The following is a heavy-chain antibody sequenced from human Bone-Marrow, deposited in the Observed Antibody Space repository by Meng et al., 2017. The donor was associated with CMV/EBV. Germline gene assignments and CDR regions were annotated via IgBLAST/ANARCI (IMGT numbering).Heavy chain of an antibody. CDR1: GFTVSSNY. J-gene: IGHJ6*02. CDR2: IYSGGST. V-gene: IGHV3-53*01. Sequence: GESLKISFAASGFTVSSNYMSWVRQAPGKGLEWVSVIYSGGSTYYADSVKGRFTISRDNSKNTLYLQMNSLRAEDTAVYYCASGALWQLGGMDVWGQGTTVTVSS. D-gene: IGHD6-6*01. CDR3: ASGALWQLGGMDV.